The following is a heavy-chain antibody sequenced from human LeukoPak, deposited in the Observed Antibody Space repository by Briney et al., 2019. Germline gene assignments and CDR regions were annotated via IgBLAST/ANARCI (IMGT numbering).Heavy chain of an antibody. CDR2: IIPILGIA. Sequence: SVKVSCKASGGTFSSYAISWVRQAPGQGLEWMGRIIPILGIANYAQKFQGRVTITADKSTSTAYMELSSLRSEDTAVYYCARAPKDDSSGYYPYYFDYWGQGILVTVSS. CDR1: GGTFSSYA. CDR3: ARAPKDDSSGYYPYYFDY. V-gene: IGHV1-69*04. J-gene: IGHJ4*02. D-gene: IGHD3-22*01.